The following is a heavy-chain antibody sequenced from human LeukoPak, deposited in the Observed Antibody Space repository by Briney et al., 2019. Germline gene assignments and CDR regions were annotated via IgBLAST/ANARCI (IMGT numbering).Heavy chain of an antibody. Sequence: GASVTVSFTASGYTFTSYGISWVRQAPGQGLEWMGWISAYNGNTNYSQKLQGRVTMTTDTSTSTAYMELRSLRSDDTAVYYCARVVGATTPPFDYWGQGTLVTVSS. D-gene: IGHD1-26*01. CDR1: GYTFTSYG. V-gene: IGHV1-18*01. CDR3: ARVVGATTPPFDY. CDR2: ISAYNGNT. J-gene: IGHJ4*02.